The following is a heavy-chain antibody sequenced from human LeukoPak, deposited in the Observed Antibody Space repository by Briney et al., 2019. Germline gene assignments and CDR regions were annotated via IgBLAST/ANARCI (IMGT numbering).Heavy chain of an antibody. Sequence: GASVKVSCKASGYTFAGYGINWVRQAPGQAPEWVGWISLANGVAGYAQRVKGRVTLTTDTSTSTAYMELTGLRSDDTAVYYCARVNCLSPYQLVLWGQGNLGSISS. CDR1: GYTFAGYG. CDR2: ISLANGVA. D-gene: IGHD4-23*01. V-gene: IGHV1-18*01. CDR3: ARVNCLSPYQLVL. J-gene: IGHJ4*02.